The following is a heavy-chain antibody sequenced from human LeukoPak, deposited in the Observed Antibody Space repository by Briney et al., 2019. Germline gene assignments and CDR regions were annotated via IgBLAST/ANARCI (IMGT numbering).Heavy chain of an antibody. D-gene: IGHD1-26*01. V-gene: IGHV4-4*02. Sequence: SETLSLTCAVSGDSISSSNWWSWVRQPPEKGLEWIGEIYHSGNTNYNPPLKSRVTISLDKSKNQFSLKLNSVTAADTAVYYCARVGALGGHDFWGQGSLVTVSS. CDR1: GDSISSSNW. CDR2: IYHSGNT. CDR3: ARVGALGGHDF. J-gene: IGHJ4*02.